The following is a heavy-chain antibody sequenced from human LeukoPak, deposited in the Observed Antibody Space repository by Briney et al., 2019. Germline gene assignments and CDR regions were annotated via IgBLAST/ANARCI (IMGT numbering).Heavy chain of an antibody. CDR2: IYYSGST. V-gene: IGHV4-59*12. CDR1: GGSISGYF. J-gene: IGHJ4*02. Sequence: KPPETLSLTCTVSGGSISGYFWSWIRQPPGKGLEWIGYIYYSGSTNYNPSLKSRVTISVDTSKNQFSLKLSSVTAADTAVYYCARYSCTTTTCYNFDYWGQGTLVTVSS. CDR3: ARYSCTTTTCYNFDY. D-gene: IGHD2-2*02.